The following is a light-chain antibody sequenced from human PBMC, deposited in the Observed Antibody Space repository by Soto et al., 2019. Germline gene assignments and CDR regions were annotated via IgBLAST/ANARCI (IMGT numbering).Light chain of an antibody. V-gene: IGLV2-8*01. CDR1: YSDIGAYNY. CDR3: ATWDVSLNGEV. Sequence: QSALTQPPSASGSPGQSVTIPCTGTYSDIGAYNYVSWYQQRPGEAPKLIIYEVSKRPSGVPDRFSGSKSGTSASLAISGLQSDDEADYYCATWDVSLNGEVFGGGTKLTVL. CDR2: EVS. J-gene: IGLJ2*01.